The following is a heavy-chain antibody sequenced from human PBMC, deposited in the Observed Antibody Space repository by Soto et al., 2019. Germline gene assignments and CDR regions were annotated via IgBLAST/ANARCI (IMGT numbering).Heavy chain of an antibody. CDR2: ISSSSSYI. J-gene: IGHJ3*02. V-gene: IGHV3-21*01. CDR3: ASPGGGIAARPAPTAFDI. CDR1: GFTFSSYS. D-gene: IGHD6-6*01. Sequence: PGGSLRLSCAASGFTFSSYSMNWVRQAPGKGLEWVSSISSSSSYIYYADSVKGRFTISRDNAKNSLYLQMNSLRAEDTAVYYCASPGGGIAARPAPTAFDIWGQGTMVTVSS.